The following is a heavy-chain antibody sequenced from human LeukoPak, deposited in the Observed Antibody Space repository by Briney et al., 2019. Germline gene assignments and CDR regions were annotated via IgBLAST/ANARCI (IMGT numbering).Heavy chain of an antibody. V-gene: IGHV3-21*01. J-gene: IGHJ5*02. CDR3: ARDCSGGSCYLNWFDP. Sequence: GGSLRLSCAASGFTFSSYAVSWVRQAPGKGLEWVSSISSSSSYIYYADSVKGRFTISRDNAKNSLYLQMNSLRAEDTAVYYCARDCSGGSCYLNWFDPWGQGTLVTVSS. CDR1: GFTFSSYA. CDR2: ISSSSSYI. D-gene: IGHD2-15*01.